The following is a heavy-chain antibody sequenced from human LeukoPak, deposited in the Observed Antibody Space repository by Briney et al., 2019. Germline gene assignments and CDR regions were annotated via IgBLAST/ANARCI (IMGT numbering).Heavy chain of an antibody. CDR3: ARVRGRVRGVIRSDFDY. V-gene: IGHV1-8*01. D-gene: IGHD3-10*01. Sequence: ASVRVSCKASGYTFTSYDINWVRQATGQGLEWMGWMNPNSGNKGYAQRFQGRVTMTRNTSISTAYMELSSLRSEDTAVYYCARVRGRVRGVIRSDFDYWGQGTLVTVSS. J-gene: IGHJ4*02. CDR1: GYTFTSYD. CDR2: MNPNSGNK.